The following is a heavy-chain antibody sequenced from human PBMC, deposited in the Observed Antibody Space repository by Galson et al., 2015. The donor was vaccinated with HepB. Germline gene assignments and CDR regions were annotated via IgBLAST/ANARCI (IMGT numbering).Heavy chain of an antibody. V-gene: IGHV3-30-3*01. CDR2: ISYDGSNK. Sequence: SLRLSCAASGFTFSSYAMHWVRQAPGKGLEWVAVISYDGSNKYYADSVKGRFTISRDNSKNTLYLQMNSLRAEDTAVYYCARGPGVVVPAAIQAWNYYFDYWGQGTLVTVSS. D-gene: IGHD2-2*02. J-gene: IGHJ4*02. CDR1: GFTFSSYA. CDR3: ARGPGVVVPAAIQAWNYYFDY.